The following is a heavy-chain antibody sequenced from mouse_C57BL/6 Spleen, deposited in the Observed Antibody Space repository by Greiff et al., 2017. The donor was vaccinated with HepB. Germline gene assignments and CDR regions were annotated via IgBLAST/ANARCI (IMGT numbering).Heavy chain of an antibody. CDR1: GFTFSSYA. V-gene: IGHV5-4*03. Sequence: EVKLVESGGGLVKPGGSLKLSCAASGFTFSSYAMSWVRQTPEKRLEWVATISDGGSYTYYPDNVKGRFTISRDNAKNNLYLQMSHLKSEDTAMYYCARAPSYYSNDVDYWGQGTTLTVSS. CDR3: ARAPSYYSNDVDY. CDR2: ISDGGSYT. D-gene: IGHD2-5*01. J-gene: IGHJ2*01.